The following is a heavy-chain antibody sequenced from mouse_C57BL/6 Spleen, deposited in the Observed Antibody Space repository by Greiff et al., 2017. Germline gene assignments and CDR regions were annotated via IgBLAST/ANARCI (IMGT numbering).Heavy chain of an antibody. J-gene: IGHJ4*01. D-gene: IGHD1-1*01. CDR1: GFNIKNTN. CDR3: ARSSSYYYAMDY. V-gene: IGHV14-3*01. CDR2: IAPATGNT. Sequence: VQLQQSVAELVRPGASVTLFCTASGFNIKNTNMHWVKQRPEQGLGWLGRIAPATGNTKYGQKLQGKATIAADPSSNTASLQLSCLTSEDTAIYYGARSSSYYYAMDYWGQGTSVTVSS.